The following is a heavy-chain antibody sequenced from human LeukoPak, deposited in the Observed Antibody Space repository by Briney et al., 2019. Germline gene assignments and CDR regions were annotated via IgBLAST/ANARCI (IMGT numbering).Heavy chain of an antibody. D-gene: IGHD6-19*01. CDR2: ISYDGSNK. V-gene: IGHV3-30*04. J-gene: IGHJ4*02. CDR3: ANPSPSSGWYYFDY. Sequence: PGGSLRLSCAASGFTFSSYAMHWVRQAPGKGLEWVAVISYDGSNKYYADSVKGRFTISRDNSKNTLYLQMNSLRAEDTAVYYCANPSPSSGWYYFDYWGQGTLVTVSS. CDR1: GFTFSSYA.